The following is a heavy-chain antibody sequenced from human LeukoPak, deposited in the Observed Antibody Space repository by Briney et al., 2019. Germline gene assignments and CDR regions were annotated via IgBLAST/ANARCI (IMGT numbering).Heavy chain of an antibody. Sequence: SETLSLTCTVSGYSISSGYYWGWILQPPGKGLEWIGSIYHSGSTYYNPSLKSRVTISVDTSKNQFSLKLSSVTAADTAVYYCAGTSYYYDSSGYKYFQHWGQGTLVTVSS. CDR2: IYHSGST. CDR3: AGTSYYYDSSGYKYFQH. J-gene: IGHJ1*01. V-gene: IGHV4-38-2*02. CDR1: GYSISSGYY. D-gene: IGHD3-22*01.